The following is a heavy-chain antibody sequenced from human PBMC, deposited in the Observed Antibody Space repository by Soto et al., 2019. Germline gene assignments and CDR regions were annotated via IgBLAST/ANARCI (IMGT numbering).Heavy chain of an antibody. D-gene: IGHD5-12*01. V-gene: IGHV5-51*01. CDR3: MRQFKSGFSSGF. Sequence: LGESLKISCKASGYTFTHYWIGWVRQMPGKGLEWMGIIYPGGSDVRYSPSFSGQVTISADRSITTAYLQWSSLKASDTAIYYCMRQFKSGFSSGFWGKGTLVTVSS. J-gene: IGHJ4*02. CDR1: GYTFTHYW. CDR2: IYPGGSDV.